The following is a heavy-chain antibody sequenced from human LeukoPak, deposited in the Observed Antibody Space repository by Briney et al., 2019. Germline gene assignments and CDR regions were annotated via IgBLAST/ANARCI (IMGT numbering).Heavy chain of an antibody. CDR1: GGSISSYY. J-gene: IGHJ6*03. CDR2: IYTSGTT. V-gene: IGHV4-4*07. CDR3: ARVAKQQLVPYYYYYYYMDV. D-gene: IGHD6-13*01. Sequence: SETLSLTCTVSGGSISSYYWSWIRQPAGKGLEWIGRIYTSGTTNYNPSLKSRITMSVDTSKNQFSLKLSSVTAADTAVYYCARVAKQQLVPYYYYYYYMDVWGKGTTVSVSS.